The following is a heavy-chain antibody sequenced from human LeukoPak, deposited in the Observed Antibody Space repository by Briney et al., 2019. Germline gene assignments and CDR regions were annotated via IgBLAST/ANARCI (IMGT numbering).Heavy chain of an antibody. CDR2: IYSGGST. D-gene: IGHD3-22*01. CDR1: GFTLSSKY. V-gene: IGHV3-53*01. Sequence: GGSLRLSCAASGFTLSSKYMSWVRQAPGKGLEWVSVIYSGGSTYYADSVKSRFTISRDNSKNTLYLQMNSLRAEDTAVYYCARESGYYDSGGYFDYWGQGTLVTVSS. CDR3: ARESGYYDSGGYFDY. J-gene: IGHJ4*02.